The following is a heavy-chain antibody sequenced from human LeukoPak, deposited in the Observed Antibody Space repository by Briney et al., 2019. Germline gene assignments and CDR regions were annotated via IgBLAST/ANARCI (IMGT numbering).Heavy chain of an antibody. D-gene: IGHD3-10*01. Sequence: GSLRLPLAAPGIPLSNPLMRWVRPASGKGLGWGAKLKGDGSQTYYVDSVRGRFTISRDNAKNSLYLQMSSLRAEDTAVYYCARIPSYDSGSYYRYLDYWGQGTLVTVSS. J-gene: IGHJ4*02. CDR1: GIPLSNPL. CDR3: ARIPSYDSGSYYRYLDY. CDR2: LKGDGSQT. V-gene: IGHV3-7*01.